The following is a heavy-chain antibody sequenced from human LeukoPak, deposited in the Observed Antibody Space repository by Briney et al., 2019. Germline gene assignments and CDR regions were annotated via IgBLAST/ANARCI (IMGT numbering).Heavy chain of an antibody. Sequence: GESLKISCKGSGYSFTTYWIAWVRQMPGKGLEWMGIIYPGDSDTRYSPSFQGQVTISADKSISTAYLQWSSLKASDTAMYYCARLIYSSYVYGDYWGQGTLVTVSS. V-gene: IGHV5-51*01. CDR2: IYPGDSDT. CDR3: ARLIYSSYVYGDY. D-gene: IGHD4-11*01. J-gene: IGHJ4*02. CDR1: GYSFTTYW.